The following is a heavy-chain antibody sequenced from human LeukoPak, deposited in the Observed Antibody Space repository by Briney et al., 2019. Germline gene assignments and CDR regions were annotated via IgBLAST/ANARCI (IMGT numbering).Heavy chain of an antibody. Sequence: SETLSLTCTVSGGSISSSSYYWGWIRQPPGKGLEWIGSIYYSGSTYYNPSLKSRVTISVDTSKNQFSLKLSSVTAADTAVYYCARGHTYYYGSGSYYLDYWGQGTLVTVSS. J-gene: IGHJ4*02. CDR2: IYYSGST. D-gene: IGHD3-10*01. CDR3: ARGHTYYYGSGSYYLDY. V-gene: IGHV4-39*01. CDR1: GGSISSSSYY.